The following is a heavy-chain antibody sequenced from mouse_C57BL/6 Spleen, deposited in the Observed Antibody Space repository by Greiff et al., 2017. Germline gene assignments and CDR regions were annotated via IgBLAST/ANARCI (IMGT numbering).Heavy chain of an antibody. CDR1: GYTFTDYN. D-gene: IGHD1-2*01. V-gene: IGHV1-22*01. CDR2: INPNNGGT. Sequence: VQLQQSGPELVKPGASVKMSCKASGYTFTDYNMHWVKQSHGKSLEWIGYINPNNGGTSYNQKFKGKATLTVNKSSSTAYMELRSLTSEDSAVYYCAREGYYGVYAMDYWGQGTSVTVSS. CDR3: AREGYYGVYAMDY. J-gene: IGHJ4*01.